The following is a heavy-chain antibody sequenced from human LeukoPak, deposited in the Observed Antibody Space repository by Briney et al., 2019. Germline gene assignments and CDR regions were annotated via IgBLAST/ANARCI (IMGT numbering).Heavy chain of an antibody. CDR1: GGSISSSSYY. D-gene: IGHD3-22*01. CDR2: IYYRGST. CDR3: ARLRYYDSSAYYYAFDY. V-gene: IGHV4-39*01. J-gene: IGHJ4*02. Sequence: SETLSLTCTVSGGSISSSSYYWGWIRRPPGKGLEWIGGIYYRGSTYYNPSLKSRVTISVDTSKNQFSLKLSSVTAADTAVYYCARLRYYDSSAYYYAFDYWGQGTLVTVSS.